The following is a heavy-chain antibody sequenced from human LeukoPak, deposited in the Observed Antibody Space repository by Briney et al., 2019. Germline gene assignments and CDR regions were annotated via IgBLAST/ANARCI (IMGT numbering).Heavy chain of an antibody. CDR1: GFTFGSYS. D-gene: IGHD3-3*01. CDR3: ARVPIVLRSGPP. Sequence: GGSLRLSCAASGFTFGSYSMNWVRQAPGKGLEWVSYISSSSSTIYYADSVKGRFTISRDNAKNSLYLQMNSLRAEDTAVYYCARVPIVLRSGPPWGQGTLVTVSS. V-gene: IGHV3-48*01. CDR2: ISSSSSTI. J-gene: IGHJ5*02.